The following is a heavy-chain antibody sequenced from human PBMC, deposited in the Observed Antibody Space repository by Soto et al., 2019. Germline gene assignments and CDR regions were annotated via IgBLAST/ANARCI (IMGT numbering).Heavy chain of an antibody. CDR3: ATRGWAVYYYYGLDV. CDR2: ISTYNGDA. V-gene: IGHV1-18*01. CDR1: GYTFSRSG. D-gene: IGHD1-26*01. Sequence: QVQLVQSGAEVRKPGASVKVSCKTSGYTFSRSGISWVRQAPGQGLEWMGWISTYNGDANYAQKLQGRVTMTTDTSTSTAFMEVGSLTSDDTTADYCATRGWAVYYYYGLDVWGQGTTVTVSS. J-gene: IGHJ6*02.